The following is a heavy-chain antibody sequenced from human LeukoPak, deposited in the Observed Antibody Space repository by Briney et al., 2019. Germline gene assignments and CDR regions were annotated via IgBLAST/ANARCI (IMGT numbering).Heavy chain of an antibody. D-gene: IGHD5-12*01. J-gene: IGHJ4*02. Sequence: GGSLRLSCAGSGFPFSSHGMNWVRQAPGKGLEWVSGISPGGPTYYADSVKGRFTISRDDSKNMLYLQMRNLRADDTAVYYCAKDGAWLRFDDWGQGILVTVSS. CDR2: ISPGGPT. CDR1: GFPFSSHG. V-gene: IGHV3-23*01. CDR3: AKDGAWLRFDD.